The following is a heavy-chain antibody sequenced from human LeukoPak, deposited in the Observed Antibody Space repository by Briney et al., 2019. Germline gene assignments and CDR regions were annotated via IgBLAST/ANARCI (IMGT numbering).Heavy chain of an antibody. V-gene: IGHV3-30*01. J-gene: IGHJ4*02. Sequence: GGSLRLSCAASGFTFGAHAMHWVRQAPGKGLEWVAVISHDGRNKYNAASVEGRFTISRDKSKSTLYLQRNSLRIEDTAVYYCARAADSSGWYYFDSWGQGTLAIVSS. CDR2: ISHDGRNK. CDR1: GFTFGAHA. D-gene: IGHD6-19*01. CDR3: ARAADSSGWYYFDS.